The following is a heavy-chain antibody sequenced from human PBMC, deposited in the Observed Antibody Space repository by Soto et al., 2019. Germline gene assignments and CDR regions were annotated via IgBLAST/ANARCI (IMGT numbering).Heavy chain of an antibody. V-gene: IGHV1-46*01. D-gene: IGHD3-22*01. Sequence: ASVKVSCKASGYTFTSYYMHWVRQAPGQGLEWMGIINPSGGSTSYAQKFQGRVTMTRDTSTSTVYMELSSLRSEDTVVYYCARDRNPLYYYDSSGYYAFDYWG. CDR3: ARDRNPLYYYDSSGYYAFDY. CDR1: GYTFTSYY. J-gene: IGHJ4*01. CDR2: INPSGGST.